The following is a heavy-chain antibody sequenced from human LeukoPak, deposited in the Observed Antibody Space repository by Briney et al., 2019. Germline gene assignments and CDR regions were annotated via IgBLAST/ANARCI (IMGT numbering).Heavy chain of an antibody. V-gene: IGHV3-30*02. CDR1: GFTFSSYG. J-gene: IGHJ6*02. D-gene: IGHD2-15*01. Sequence: GGSLRLSCAASGFTFSSYGMHWVRQAPGKGLEWVAFIRYDGSNKYYADSVKGRFTISRDNSKNTLYLQMNSLRAEDTAVYYCARWGYCSGGSCYSYYYYGMDVWGQGTTVTVSS. CDR2: IRYDGSNK. CDR3: ARWGYCSGGSCYSYYYYGMDV.